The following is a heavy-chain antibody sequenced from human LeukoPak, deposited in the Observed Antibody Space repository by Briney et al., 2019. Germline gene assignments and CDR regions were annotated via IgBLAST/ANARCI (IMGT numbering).Heavy chain of an antibody. CDR3: AKVTSPRYSSGWTGLDY. J-gene: IGHJ4*02. D-gene: IGHD6-19*01. Sequence: SGGSLRLSCAASGFTFDDYAMHWVRQAPGKGLEWVSGISWNSGSIGYADSVKGRFIISRDNAKNSLYLQMDSLRAEDTALYYCAKVTSPRYSSGWTGLDYWGQGTLVTVSS. CDR2: ISWNSGSI. V-gene: IGHV3-9*01. CDR1: GFTFDDYA.